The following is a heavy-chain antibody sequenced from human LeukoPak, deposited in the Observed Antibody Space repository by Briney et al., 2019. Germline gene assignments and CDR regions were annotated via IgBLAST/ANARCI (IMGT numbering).Heavy chain of an antibody. CDR3: AIEFATVVVSAVISAFDI. V-gene: IGHV1-2*02. J-gene: IGHJ3*02. CDR1: GYTFTYRY. Sequence: ASVKVSCKASGYTFTYRYLHWVRQAPGQGLEWMGWINPNSGGTNYAQKFQGRVTMTRDTSIRTAYMELSRLRSDDTAVYYCAIEFATVVVSAVISAFDIWGQGTMVTVSS. CDR2: INPNSGGT. D-gene: IGHD2-2*02.